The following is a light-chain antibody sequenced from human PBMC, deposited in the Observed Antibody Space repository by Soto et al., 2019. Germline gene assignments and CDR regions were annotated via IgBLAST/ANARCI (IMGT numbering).Light chain of an antibody. CDR2: DAS. V-gene: IGKV3-11*01. CDR1: QSVSSS. J-gene: IGKJ2*01. Sequence: EIVLTQSPDTLSFSSGERATLSCRASQSVSSSLAWYQQKPGQAPRLLIYDASNRATGIPARFSGSGSGTDFTLTISSLEPEDFAVYYCQQRSNWPTFGQGTKLEIK. CDR3: QQRSNWPT.